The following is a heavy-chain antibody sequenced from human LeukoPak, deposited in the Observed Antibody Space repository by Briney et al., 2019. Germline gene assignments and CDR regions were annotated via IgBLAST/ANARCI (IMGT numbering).Heavy chain of an antibody. V-gene: IGHV1-2*02. CDR2: INPNNGGI. CDR3: ARRSGGTTTVNDGFEV. Sequence: ASVKVSCKASGYTFTDYYIQWVRQAPGQGLECLGWINPNNGGIKYAQKFQGRVTVTRDTSISTAYMELNDLRSDDTAVYYCARRSGGTTTVNDGFEVWGQGTMVTVSS. D-gene: IGHD4-17*01. CDR1: GYTFTDYY. J-gene: IGHJ3*01.